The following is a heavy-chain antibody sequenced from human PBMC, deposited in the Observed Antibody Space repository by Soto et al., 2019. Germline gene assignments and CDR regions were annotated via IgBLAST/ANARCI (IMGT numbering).Heavy chain of an antibody. CDR2: IYYSGST. CDR1: GSSISAYY. J-gene: IGHJ6*02. CDR3: ARDKVLLWFGARAGYYYGMDV. Sequence: NPSETLSLTCTFSGSSISAYYWSWIRQPPGKGLGWIGHIYYSGSTNYSPSLKSRVSISIDTSKRQFSLNLRSVTAADTAVYYCARDKVLLWFGARAGYYYGMDVWGQGTTVTVSS. V-gene: IGHV4-59*01. D-gene: IGHD3-10*01.